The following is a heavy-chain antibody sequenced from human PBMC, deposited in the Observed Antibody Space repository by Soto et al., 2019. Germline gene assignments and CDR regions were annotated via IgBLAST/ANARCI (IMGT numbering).Heavy chain of an antibody. CDR1: GYTLTGYY. CDR2: INPNSGGT. J-gene: IGHJ6*02. Sequence: ASLKRSCKASGYTLTGYYMHWVRQAPGQGLEWMGWINPNSGGTNYAQKFQGRVTMTRDTSISTAYMELSRLRSDDAAVYYCARDLSTIFGVVNGMDVWGQGTTVTVSS. V-gene: IGHV1-2*02. D-gene: IGHD3-3*01. CDR3: ARDLSTIFGVVNGMDV.